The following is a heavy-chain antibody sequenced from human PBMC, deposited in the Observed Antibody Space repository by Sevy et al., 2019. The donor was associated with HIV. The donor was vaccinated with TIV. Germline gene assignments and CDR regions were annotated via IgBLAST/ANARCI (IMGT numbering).Heavy chain of an antibody. V-gene: IGHV1-2*02. D-gene: IGHD3-10*01. CDR2: INPNSGGT. CDR1: GYTFTGYY. Sequence: ASVKVSCKASGYTFTGYYMHWVRQAPGQGLEWMGWINPNSGGTNYAKKFQGRVTMTRDTSISTAYMELSRLRSDDTAVYYCARVAAWFGVKSHWGQGTLVTVSS. CDR3: ARVAAWFGVKSH. J-gene: IGHJ4*02.